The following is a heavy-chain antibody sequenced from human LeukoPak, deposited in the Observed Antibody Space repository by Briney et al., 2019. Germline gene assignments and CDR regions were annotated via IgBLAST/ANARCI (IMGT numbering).Heavy chain of an antibody. J-gene: IGHJ4*02. CDR3: ARLDISGYEPFDY. CDR2: IKQDGSEK. Sequence: GGSLRLSCAASGFTFSSYWMSWVRQAPGKGLEWVANIKQDGSEKYYVDSVKGRFTISRDNAKNSLYLQMNSLRAEDTAVYYCARLDISGYEPFDYWGQGTLVTVSS. V-gene: IGHV3-7*01. CDR1: GFTFSSYW. D-gene: IGHD3-22*01.